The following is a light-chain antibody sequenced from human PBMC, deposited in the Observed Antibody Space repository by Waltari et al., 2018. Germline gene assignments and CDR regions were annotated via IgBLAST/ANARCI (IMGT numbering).Light chain of an antibody. Sequence: DIQMTQSPSSLSASVVDRVTITCRASQSISSYLNWYQQKPGKAPKLLIYAASSLQSGVPSRFSGSGSGTDFTLTISSLQPEDFATYYCQQSYSTPDTFGQGTKVEIK. J-gene: IGKJ1*01. CDR1: QSISSY. V-gene: IGKV1-39*01. CDR2: AAS. CDR3: QQSYSTPDT.